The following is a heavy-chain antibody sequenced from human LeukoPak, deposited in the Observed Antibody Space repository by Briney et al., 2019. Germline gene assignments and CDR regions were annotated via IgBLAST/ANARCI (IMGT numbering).Heavy chain of an antibody. CDR1: GYTFTGYY. V-gene: IGHV1-2*02. CDR2: INPNSGGT. Sequence: SVKVSCKASGYTFTGYYIHWVRQAPGQGREWLGWINPNSGGTNYAQKFQGRVTITRDTSISTACMERSRLRSEATAGHCCAREVAPGYCSSTSCPAAFDIRGEGTMVTVSS. D-gene: IGHD2-2*01. J-gene: IGHJ3*02. CDR3: AREVAPGYCSSTSCPAAFDI.